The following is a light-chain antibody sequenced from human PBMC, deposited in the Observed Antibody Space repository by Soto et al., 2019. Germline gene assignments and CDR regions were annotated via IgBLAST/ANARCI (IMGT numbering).Light chain of an antibody. CDR3: QQANSFPYT. CDR2: AAS. J-gene: IGKJ2*01. Sequence: DIQMTQSPSSVSASVGDRVTITCRASQGISRWIVWYQQKPGKAPKFLIHAASSLQRGVPSRFSGSVSGTDFTLTIRGLQPEASGTNYWQQANSFPYTVGKGTK. V-gene: IGKV1-12*01. CDR1: QGISRW.